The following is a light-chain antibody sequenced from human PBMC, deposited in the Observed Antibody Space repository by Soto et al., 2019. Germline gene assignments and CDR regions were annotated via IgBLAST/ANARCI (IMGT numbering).Light chain of an antibody. CDR3: SSYSSSTTHVV. CDR2: DVT. CDR1: STDVGGFNY. V-gene: IGLV2-14*03. Sequence: QSALTQPAFVSGSPGRSVTISCTGTSTDVGGFNYVSWYQHLPGRAPKLIIYDVTNRPSGISYRFSASKSGRTASLTISGLQAEAEADYYCSSYSSSTTHVVFGGGTKLTVL. J-gene: IGLJ2*01.